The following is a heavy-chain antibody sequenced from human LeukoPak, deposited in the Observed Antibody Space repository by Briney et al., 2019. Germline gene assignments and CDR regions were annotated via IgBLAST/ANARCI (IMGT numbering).Heavy chain of an antibody. V-gene: IGHV4-34*01. CDR1: GGSFSGYY. J-gene: IGHJ6*02. CDR2: INHSGST. CDR3: ARGGMVRGVSSRRYYGMDV. Sequence: KPSETLSLTCAVYGGSFSGYYWSWIRPPPGKGLEWIGEINHSGSTNYNPSLKSRVTISVDTSKNQFSLKLSSVTAADTAVYYCARGGMVRGVSSRRYYGMDVWGQGTTVTVSS. D-gene: IGHD3-10*01.